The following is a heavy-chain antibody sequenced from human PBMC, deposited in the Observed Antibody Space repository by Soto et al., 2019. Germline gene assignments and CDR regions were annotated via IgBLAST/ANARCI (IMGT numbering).Heavy chain of an antibody. CDR1: GFTFSSYG. Sequence: QVQLVESGGGVVQPGRSLRLSCAASGFTFSSYGMHWVRQAPGKGLEWVAVIWYDGSNKYYADSVKGRFTISRDNSKNTLYLQMNSLRAEDTAVYSCARDLSDDILTGWSYGMDVWGQGTTVTVSS. CDR3: ARDLSDDILTGWSYGMDV. CDR2: IWYDGSNK. D-gene: IGHD3-9*01. J-gene: IGHJ6*02. V-gene: IGHV3-33*01.